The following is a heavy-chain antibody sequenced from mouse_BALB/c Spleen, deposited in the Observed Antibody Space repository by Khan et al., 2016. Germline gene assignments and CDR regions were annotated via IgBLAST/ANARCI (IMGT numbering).Heavy chain of an antibody. CDR3: ARSRYGNYMGYFDY. D-gene: IGHD2-10*02. Sequence: VQLQQSGAELVKPGASVKLSCTASGFNIKDTYMHWVKQRPEQGLEWIGRIDPANGNTKYDPKFQGKATITADTSSNTAYLQLSSLTSEDTAVYYCARSRYGNYMGYFDYWGQGTTLTVSS. V-gene: IGHV14-3*02. CDR1: GFNIKDTY. J-gene: IGHJ2*01. CDR2: IDPANGNT.